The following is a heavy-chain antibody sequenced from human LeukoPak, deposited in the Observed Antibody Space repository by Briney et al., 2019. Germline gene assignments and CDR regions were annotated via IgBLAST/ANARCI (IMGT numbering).Heavy chain of an antibody. CDR3: ARGTAMEIAPDY. CDR1: GYSFSIFG. Sequence: GASVKVSCKASGYSFSIFGISWVRQAPGQGLEWMGRIIPIFGTANYAQKFQGRVTITTDESTSTAYMELSSLRSEDTAVYYCARGTAMEIAPDYWGQGTLVTVSS. CDR2: IIPIFGTA. V-gene: IGHV1-69*05. D-gene: IGHD5-18*01. J-gene: IGHJ4*02.